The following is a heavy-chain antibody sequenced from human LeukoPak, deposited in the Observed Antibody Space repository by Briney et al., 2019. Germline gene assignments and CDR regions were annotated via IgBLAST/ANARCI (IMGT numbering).Heavy chain of an antibody. V-gene: IGHV3-23*01. J-gene: IGHJ3*02. CDR2: ISGSGSST. Sequence: PGGSLRLSCAASGFTFSSYAMSWVRQAPGKGLEWVSAISGSGSSTYYADSVKGRFTISRDNSKNTLYLQMNSLRAEDTAVYYCAKDPDSSGYYFGAFDIWGQGTMVTVSS. CDR1: GFTFSSYA. D-gene: IGHD3-22*01. CDR3: AKDPDSSGYYFGAFDI.